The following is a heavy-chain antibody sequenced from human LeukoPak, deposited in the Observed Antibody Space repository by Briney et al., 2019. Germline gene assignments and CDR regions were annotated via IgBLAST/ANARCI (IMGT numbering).Heavy chain of an antibody. CDR2: INPNSGGT. Sequence: ASVKVSCKASGYTFTGYYMHWVRQAPGQGLEWMGWINPNSGGTNYAQKLQGRVTMTTDTSTSTAYMKLRSLRSDDTAVYYCARDPSNTSGWKTWFDPWGQGTLVTVSS. CDR1: GYTFTGYY. J-gene: IGHJ5*02. V-gene: IGHV1-2*02. CDR3: ARDPSNTSGWKTWFDP. D-gene: IGHD6-19*01.